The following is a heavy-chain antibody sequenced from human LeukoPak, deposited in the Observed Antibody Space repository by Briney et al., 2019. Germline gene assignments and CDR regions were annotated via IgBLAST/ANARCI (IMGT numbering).Heavy chain of an antibody. V-gene: IGHV4-61*02. CDR3: ARDQEEVQLERFPINRYYYYYYMDV. CDR1: GGSISSGSYY. Sequence: PSQTLSLTCTVSGGSISSGSYYWSWIRQPAGKGLEWIGRIYTSGSTNYNPSLKSRVTISVDTSKNQFSLKLSSVTAADTAVYYCARDQEEVQLERFPINRYYYYYYMDVWGKGTTVTVSS. D-gene: IGHD1-1*01. CDR2: IYTSGST. J-gene: IGHJ6*03.